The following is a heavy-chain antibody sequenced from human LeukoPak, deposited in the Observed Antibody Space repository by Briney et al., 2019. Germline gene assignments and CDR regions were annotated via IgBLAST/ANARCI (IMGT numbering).Heavy chain of an antibody. D-gene: IGHD1-14*01. V-gene: IGHV1-2*02. Sequence: ASVKVPCKASGYTFTGYYMHWVRQAPGQGLEWMGWINPNSGGTNYAQKFQGRVTMTRDTSISTAYMELSRLRSDDTAVYYCARDLRTITLNWFDPWGQGTLVTVSS. CDR1: GYTFTGYY. J-gene: IGHJ5*02. CDR2: INPNSGGT. CDR3: ARDLRTITLNWFDP.